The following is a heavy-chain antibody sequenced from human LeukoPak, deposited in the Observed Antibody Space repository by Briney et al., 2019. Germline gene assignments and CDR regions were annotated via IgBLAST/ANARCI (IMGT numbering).Heavy chain of an antibody. Sequence: GGSLRLSCAASGFTFSSYAMSWVRQAPGKGLEWVSAISGSGGSTYYADSVKGRFTISRDNSKNSLYLQMNSLRAEDTAVYYCARDYGGNSEQAYWGQGTLVTVSS. CDR3: ARDYGGNSEQAY. V-gene: IGHV3-23*01. CDR2: ISGSGGST. CDR1: GFTFSSYA. D-gene: IGHD4-23*01. J-gene: IGHJ4*02.